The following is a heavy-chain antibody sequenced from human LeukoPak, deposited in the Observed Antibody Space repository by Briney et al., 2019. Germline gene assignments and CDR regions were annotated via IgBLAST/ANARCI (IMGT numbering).Heavy chain of an antibody. Sequence: ASVKVSCKASGYTFTGYYMHWVRQAPGQGLEWMGWINPNSGGTNYAQKFQGRVTMTRDTSISTAYMELSRLRSDDTAVYYCARVRIAVAGKYYFDYWGQGTLFTVSS. CDR2: INPNSGGT. D-gene: IGHD6-19*01. V-gene: IGHV1-2*02. CDR1: GYTFTGYY. CDR3: ARVRIAVAGKYYFDY. J-gene: IGHJ4*02.